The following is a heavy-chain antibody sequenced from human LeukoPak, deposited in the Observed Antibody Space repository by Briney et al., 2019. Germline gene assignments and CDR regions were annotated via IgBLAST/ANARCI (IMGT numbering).Heavy chain of an antibody. Sequence: PSETLSLTCTVSGGSISSYYWSWIRQPAEKGLEWIGRIYTSGSTNYNPSLKSRVTMSVDTSKNQFSLKLSSVTAADTAVYYCARVSYDILTGYGIDYWGEGTLVTVSS. V-gene: IGHV4-4*07. J-gene: IGHJ4*02. D-gene: IGHD3-9*01. CDR2: IYTSGST. CDR3: ARVSYDILTGYGIDY. CDR1: GGSISSYY.